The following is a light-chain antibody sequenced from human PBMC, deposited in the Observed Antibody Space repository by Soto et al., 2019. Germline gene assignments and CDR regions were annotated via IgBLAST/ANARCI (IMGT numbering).Light chain of an antibody. CDR1: QSVSSAY. Sequence: EIVLTQSPGTLSLSPGERATLSCRASQSVSSAYLAWYQHKPGQPPTLLIYAASSRVTGIPDRFSGSGSGTDFSTTISSLEPEDFAVYYCQQYGSSSTWTFGQGTKVEIK. J-gene: IGKJ1*01. CDR3: QQYGSSSTWT. V-gene: IGKV3-20*01. CDR2: AAS.